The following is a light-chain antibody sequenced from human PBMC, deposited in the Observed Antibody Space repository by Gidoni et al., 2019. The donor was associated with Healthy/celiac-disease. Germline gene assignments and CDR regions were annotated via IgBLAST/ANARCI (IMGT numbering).Light chain of an antibody. V-gene: IGKV1-39*01. J-gene: IGKJ2*02. CDR2: AAS. CDR1: QSISSY. Sequence: DFQMTKSPSSLSASVGDRVTITCRASQSISSYLNWYQQKPGKAPKLLIYAASSLQSGVPSRFSGSGSGTDFTLTISSLQPEDFATYYCQQSYSTPWCTFGQGTKLEIK. CDR3: QQSYSTPWCT.